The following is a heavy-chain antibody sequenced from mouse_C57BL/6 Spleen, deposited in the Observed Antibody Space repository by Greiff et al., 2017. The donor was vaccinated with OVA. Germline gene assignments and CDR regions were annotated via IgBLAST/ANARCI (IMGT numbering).Heavy chain of an antibody. CDR1: GYTFTDYY. V-gene: IGHV1-19*01. D-gene: IGHD4-1*01. J-gene: IGHJ1*03. CDR2: INPYNGGT. CDR3: ARDWDVGYFDV. Sequence: VQLQQSGPVLVKPGASVKMSCKASGYTFTDYYMNWVKQSHGKSLEWIGVINPYNGGTSYNQKLKGKATLTVDKSSSTAYMELNSLTSEDSAVYYCARDWDVGYFDVWGTGTTVTVSS.